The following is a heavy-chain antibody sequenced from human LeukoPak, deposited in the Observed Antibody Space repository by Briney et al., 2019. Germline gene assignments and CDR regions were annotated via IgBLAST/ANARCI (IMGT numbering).Heavy chain of an antibody. J-gene: IGHJ4*02. Sequence: SETLSLTCTVSGGSISSYYWSWIRQPPGKGLEWIGYIYYSGSTNYNPSLKSRVTISVGTSKNQFSLKLSSVTAADTAVYYCARGTHHYDILTGYKFDYWGQGTLVTVSS. CDR2: IYYSGST. D-gene: IGHD3-9*01. CDR1: GGSISSYY. CDR3: ARGTHHYDILTGYKFDY. V-gene: IGHV4-59*01.